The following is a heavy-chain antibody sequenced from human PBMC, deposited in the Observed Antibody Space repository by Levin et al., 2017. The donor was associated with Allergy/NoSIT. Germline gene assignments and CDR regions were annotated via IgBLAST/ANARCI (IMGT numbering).Heavy chain of an antibody. J-gene: IGHJ3*02. CDR1: GFTVSSNY. D-gene: IGHD3-9*01. CDR2: IYSGGST. V-gene: IGHV3-66*01. CDR3: ARDHPQYYDILTGYPGNAFDI. Sequence: GESLKISCAASGFTVSSNYMSWVRQAPGKGLEWVSVIYSGGSTYYADSVKGRFTISRDNSKNTLYLQMNSLRAEDTAVYYCARDHPQYYDILTGYPGNAFDIWGQGTMVTVSS.